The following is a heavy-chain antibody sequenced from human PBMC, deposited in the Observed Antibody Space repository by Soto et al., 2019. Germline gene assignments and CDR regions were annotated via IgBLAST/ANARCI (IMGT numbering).Heavy chain of an antibody. D-gene: IGHD2-15*01. CDR3: AYLPFSGGRCYWFSFSGMDV. V-gene: IGHV2-5*02. Sequence: QITLKESGPTLVKPTQTLTLTCTFSGFSLSTSGVGVACIRQPPVTALEWLALIYWDDDKRYRPSLESRLTITKDTSKNPVVLTMTNMDSVDTATYYCAYLPFSGGRCYWFSFSGMDVWGQGTTVTVSS. CDR1: GFSLSTSGVG. J-gene: IGHJ6*02. CDR2: IYWDDDK.